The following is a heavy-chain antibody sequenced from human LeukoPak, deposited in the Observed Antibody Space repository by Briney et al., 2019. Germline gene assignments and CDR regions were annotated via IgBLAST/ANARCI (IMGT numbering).Heavy chain of an antibody. D-gene: IGHD5-12*01. V-gene: IGHV3-48*03. CDR2: ISSSGRTI. Sequence: GGSLRLSCVASGLTFSNYEMDWVRQAPGKGLEWISYISSSGRTIYYADAVKGRFTISRDNADNSLFLQMNSLRAEDTAIYYRARDRYGGYREIDYWGQGVLVTVSS. CDR1: GLTFSNYE. CDR3: ARDRYGGYREIDY. J-gene: IGHJ4*02.